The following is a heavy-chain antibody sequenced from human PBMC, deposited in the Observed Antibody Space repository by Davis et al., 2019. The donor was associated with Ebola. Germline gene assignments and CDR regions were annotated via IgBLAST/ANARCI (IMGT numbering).Heavy chain of an antibody. CDR1: GFTFSSYG. Sequence: GGSLRLSCAASGFTFSSYGMHWVRQAPGKGLEWVGRIKSKTDGGTTDYAAPVKGRFTISRDDSKNTLYLQMNSLKTEDTAVYYCTTDRRRFLRSMDVWGQGTTVTVSS. D-gene: IGHD3-3*01. CDR3: TTDRRRFLRSMDV. CDR2: IKSKTDGGTT. J-gene: IGHJ6*02. V-gene: IGHV3-15*07.